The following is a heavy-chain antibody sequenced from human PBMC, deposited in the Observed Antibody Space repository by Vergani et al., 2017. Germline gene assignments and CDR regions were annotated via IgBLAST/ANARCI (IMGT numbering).Heavy chain of an antibody. V-gene: IGHV3-23*04. CDR2: IKNTGDST. CDR3: GRGSDNYK. J-gene: IGHJ4*02. CDR1: GFTFSNFG. Sequence: VQLVESAGGVVQPGGSLRLSCAASGFTFSNFGMHWIRQGHGQGLEWVSSIKNTGDSTHYADSVKGRFTISRDNSKNTLYLQMNSLRVEDTAVYYCGRGSDNYKWGQGTLVTVSS. D-gene: IGHD1-1*01.